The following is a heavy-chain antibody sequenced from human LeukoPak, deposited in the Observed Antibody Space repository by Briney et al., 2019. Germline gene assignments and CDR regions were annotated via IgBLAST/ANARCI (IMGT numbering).Heavy chain of an antibody. CDR1: GFTFSSYW. CDR3: AIGWVHLDS. V-gene: IGHV3-74*01. J-gene: IGHJ4*02. D-gene: IGHD1-1*01. CDR2: INSDGSGT. Sequence: GGSLRLSCAASGFTFSSYWMHWVRQAPGKGLVWVSRINSDGSGTTYADSVKGRFTISRDNAENTLYLQMNSLRAEDTAVYYCAIGWVHLDSWGQGTLVTVSS.